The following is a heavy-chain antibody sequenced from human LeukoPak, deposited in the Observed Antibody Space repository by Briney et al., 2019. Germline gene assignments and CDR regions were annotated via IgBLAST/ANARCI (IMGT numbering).Heavy chain of an antibody. CDR3: ARGYYYDSSGYPRYFDY. J-gene: IGHJ4*02. CDR2: IYYSGST. Sequence: SETLSLTCTVSGGSISSGGYYWSWIRQHPGKGLEWIGYIYYSGSTYYNPSLKSRITISVDTSKNQFSLKLSSVTAAETAVYYCARGYYYDSSGYPRYFDYWGQGTLVTVSS. CDR1: GGSISSGGYY. D-gene: IGHD3-22*01. V-gene: IGHV4-31*03.